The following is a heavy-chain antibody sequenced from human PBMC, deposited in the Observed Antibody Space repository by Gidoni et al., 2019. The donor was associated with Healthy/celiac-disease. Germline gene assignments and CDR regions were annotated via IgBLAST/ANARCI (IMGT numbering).Heavy chain of an antibody. V-gene: IGHV3-23*01. CDR2: ISGSGGST. D-gene: IGHD2-15*01. CDR3: ARGKCSGGSCYSMGYDY. CDR1: GFTFSSYA. Sequence: EVQLLESGGGLVQPGGSLRLSCAASGFTFSSYAMSWVRQAPGKGLEWVSAISGSGGSTYYADSVKGRFTISRDNSKNTLDLQMNSLRAEDTAVYYCARGKCSGGSCYSMGYDYWGQGTLVTVSS. J-gene: IGHJ4*02.